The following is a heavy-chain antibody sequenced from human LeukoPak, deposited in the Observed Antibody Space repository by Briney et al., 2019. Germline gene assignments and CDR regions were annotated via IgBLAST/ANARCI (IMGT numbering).Heavy chain of an antibody. V-gene: IGHV4-4*07. CDR2: IYTSGST. CDR1: GGSISSYY. Sequence: ASETLSLTCTVSGGSISSYYWSWIRQPAGKGLEWIGRIYTSGSTNYNPSLKSRVTMSVDTSKNQFSLKLSSVTAADTAVYYCARDLQDIVVVPAAMRNYYYYVDVWGKGTTVTISS. D-gene: IGHD2-2*01. CDR3: ARDLQDIVVVPAAMRNYYYYVDV. J-gene: IGHJ6*03.